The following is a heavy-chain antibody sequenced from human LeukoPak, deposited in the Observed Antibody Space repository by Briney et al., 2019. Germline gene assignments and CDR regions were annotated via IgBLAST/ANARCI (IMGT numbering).Heavy chain of an antibody. CDR2: INPNSGGT. V-gene: IGHV1-2*02. J-gene: IGHJ3*02. Sequence: ASVKVSCKASGYTFTCYYMHWVRQAPGQGLEWMGWINPNSGGTNYAQKFQGRVTMTRDTSISTAYMELSRLRSDDTAVYYCARQKDEIWFGELSSANDAFDIWGQGTMVTVSS. CDR1: GYTFTCYY. CDR3: ARQKDEIWFGELSSANDAFDI. D-gene: IGHD3-10*01.